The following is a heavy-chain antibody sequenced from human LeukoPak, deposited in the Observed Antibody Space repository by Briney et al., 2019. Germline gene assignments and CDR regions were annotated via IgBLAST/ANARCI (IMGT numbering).Heavy chain of an antibody. Sequence: GGSLRLSCAASGFTFSSYSMNWVRQAPGKGLEWVSSISSSSSYIYYADSVKGRFTISRDNAKNSLYLQMNSLRAEDTAVYYCARVGAAVAGTRGYFDYWGQGTLVTVSS. CDR2: ISSSSSYI. J-gene: IGHJ4*02. V-gene: IGHV3-21*01. CDR3: ARVGAAVAGTRGYFDY. D-gene: IGHD6-19*01. CDR1: GFTFSSYS.